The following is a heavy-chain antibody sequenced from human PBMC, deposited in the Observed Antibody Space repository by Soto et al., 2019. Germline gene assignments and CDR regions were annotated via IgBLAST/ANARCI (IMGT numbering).Heavy chain of an antibody. V-gene: IGHV1-18*04. CDR3: ARFSGGSYNTYYFYYGMDV. Sequence: ASVKVSCKASGYTFTSYGISWVRQAPGQGLDWMGWISAYNGNTKYAQDLQGRVTMTTDTSTSTAYVELRSLRSDDTATYYCARFSGGSYNTYYFYYGMDVWGQGTTVTVSS. CDR1: GYTFTSYG. CDR2: ISAYNGNT. J-gene: IGHJ6*02. D-gene: IGHD2-15*01.